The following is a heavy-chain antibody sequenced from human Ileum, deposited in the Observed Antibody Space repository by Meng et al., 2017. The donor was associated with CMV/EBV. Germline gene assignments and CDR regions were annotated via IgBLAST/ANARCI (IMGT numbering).Heavy chain of an antibody. CDR1: GYTFTDYY. D-gene: IGHD2-21*02. Sequence: ASVKVSCKTSGYTFTDYYIRWFRQAPGQGLEWVGWINPRAGVTNYAQEFQGRVTMTRDTSISTAYMDLTKLTSDDTAVYYCARAIEGVTWLDTWGQGTLVTVSS. V-gene: IGHV1-2*02. CDR3: ARAIEGVTWLDT. J-gene: IGHJ5*02. CDR2: INPRAGVT.